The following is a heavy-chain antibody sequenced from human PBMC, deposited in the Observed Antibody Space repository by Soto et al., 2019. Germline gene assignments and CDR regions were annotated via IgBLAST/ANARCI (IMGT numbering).Heavy chain of an antibody. Sequence: PSETLSLTCSVSGGSMSKFYWSWIRKTAGKGPEWMGRVYATGTSDYNPSLRSRIAMSVDISKKTFSLRLRSVTAADTGVYYCGRGGSKTIRDCFDPWGQGILVTVSS. CDR1: GGSMSKFY. V-gene: IGHV4-4*07. CDR3: GRGGSKTIRDCFDP. D-gene: IGHD2-2*02. CDR2: VYATGTS. J-gene: IGHJ5*02.